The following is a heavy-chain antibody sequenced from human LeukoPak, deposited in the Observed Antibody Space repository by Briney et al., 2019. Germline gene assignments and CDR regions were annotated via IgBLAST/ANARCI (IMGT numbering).Heavy chain of an antibody. V-gene: IGHV4-4*02. CDR1: GGSISSSDW. J-gene: IGHJ3*02. CDR2: ISRSGST. CDR3: AIRRI. Sequence: PSGTLSLTCAVSGGSISSSDWWTWVRQPPGKGLEWIGEISRSGSTNYNTSLKSRANISVDKSKNQFSLQLSSMTAADTAVYYCAIRRIWGQGTMVTVSS.